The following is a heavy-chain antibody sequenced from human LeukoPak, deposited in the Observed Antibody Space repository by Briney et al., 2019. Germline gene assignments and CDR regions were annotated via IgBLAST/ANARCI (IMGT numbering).Heavy chain of an antibody. J-gene: IGHJ6*02. D-gene: IGHD5-12*01. CDR3: AREVGSYYYGMDV. Sequence: PPETLSLTCTVSGGSISSYYWSWIRQPPGKGLEWIGYISYSGSTDYNPSLKSRVTISVDTSKNQFSLKLSSVTAADTAVYYCAREVGSYYYGMDVWGQGTTVTVSS. V-gene: IGHV4-59*01. CDR2: ISYSGST. CDR1: GGSISSYY.